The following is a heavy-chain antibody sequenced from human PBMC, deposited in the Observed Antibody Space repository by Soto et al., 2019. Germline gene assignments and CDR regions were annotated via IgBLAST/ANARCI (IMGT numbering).Heavy chain of an antibody. D-gene: IGHD2-2*01. CDR1: GYTFASYA. Sequence: QVQLVQSGAEVKKPGASVKVSCKASGYTFASYAISWMRQAPGQGLAWLGWISAYNGNTSYAQKLQGRVTMTTGTATSTAYMELRSLRSDDTAVYYCAIVPPPPAYLGQGTPVTGSS. J-gene: IGHJ1*01. CDR3: AIVPPPPAY. CDR2: ISAYNGNT. V-gene: IGHV1-18*01.